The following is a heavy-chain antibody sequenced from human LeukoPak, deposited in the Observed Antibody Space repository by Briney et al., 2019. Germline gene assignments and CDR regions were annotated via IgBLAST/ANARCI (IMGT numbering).Heavy chain of an antibody. CDR3: VRGLRSSWGLDDY. CDR1: GGSISSSSYY. J-gene: IGHJ4*02. Sequence: KPSETLSLTCTVSGGSISSSSYYWGWIRQPPGKGLEWIGSIYYSGSTYYNPSLKSRVTISVDTSKNQFSLKLSSVTAADTAVYYCVRGLRSSWGLDDYWGQGTLVTVSS. D-gene: IGHD6-13*01. V-gene: IGHV4-39*01. CDR2: IYYSGST.